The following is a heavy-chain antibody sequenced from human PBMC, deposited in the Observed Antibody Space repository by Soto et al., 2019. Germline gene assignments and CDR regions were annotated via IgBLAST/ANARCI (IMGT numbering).Heavy chain of an antibody. D-gene: IGHD3-3*01. V-gene: IGHV1-18*04. CDR3: ARDLSPRQRNTYYDFWSGYYTNYYYYGMDV. CDR2: ISAYNGNT. Sequence: ASVKVSCKASGCTFTRYCISWVRQAPGQGLEWMGWISAYNGNTNYAQKLQGRVTMTTDTSTSTAYMELRSLRSDDTAVYYCARDLSPRQRNTYYDFWSGYYTNYYYYGMDVWGQGTTVTVSS. CDR1: GCTFTRYC. J-gene: IGHJ6*02.